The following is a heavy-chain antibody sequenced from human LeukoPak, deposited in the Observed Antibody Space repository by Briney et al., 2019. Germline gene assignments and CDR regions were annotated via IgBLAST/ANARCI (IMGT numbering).Heavy chain of an antibody. J-gene: IGHJ4*02. CDR3: AQTTGWPGFDY. V-gene: IGHV4-59*08. CDR1: GASTSTYY. CDR2: IYNGGST. Sequence: PSETLSLTRIVSGASTSTYYWSWIRQPPGKGLEWIGYIYNGGSTKYNPSLKSRVTISVDTSKNQFSLKVTSLTAADTAMYYCAQTTGWPGFDYWGQGALVTVSS. D-gene: IGHD6-19*01.